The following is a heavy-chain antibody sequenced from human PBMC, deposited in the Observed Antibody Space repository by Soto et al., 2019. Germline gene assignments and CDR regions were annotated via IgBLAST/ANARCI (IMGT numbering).Heavy chain of an antibody. V-gene: IGHV3-23*01. CDR1: GFTFSSYA. CDR3: ANGYNSGWSFFDY. Sequence: EVQLLESGGGLVQPGGSLRLSCAASGFTFSSYAMSWVRQTPGKGLEWVSAISGSGSSTYYADSVKGRFTISRDNSKNTVYLQMNSLRAEDTALYYCANGYNSGWSFFDYWGQGTLVTVSS. D-gene: IGHD6-19*01. CDR2: ISGSGSST. J-gene: IGHJ4*02.